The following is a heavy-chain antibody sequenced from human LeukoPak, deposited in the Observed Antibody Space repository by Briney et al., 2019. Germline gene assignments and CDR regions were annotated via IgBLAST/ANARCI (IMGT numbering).Heavy chain of an antibody. J-gene: IGHJ5*02. CDR2: IWYDGRNK. V-gene: IGHV3-33*06. Sequence: GRSLRLSCVVSGFRFNSYGMHWVRQAPGKGLEWVAVIWYDGRNKKYADSVKGRFTVSRDNAKNTLNLQMNSLRVEDTAVYYCAKDRGYHGVGSADNWFDRWGQGTLVTVSS. CDR3: AKDRGYHGVGSADNWFDR. CDR1: GFRFNSYG. D-gene: IGHD3-10*01.